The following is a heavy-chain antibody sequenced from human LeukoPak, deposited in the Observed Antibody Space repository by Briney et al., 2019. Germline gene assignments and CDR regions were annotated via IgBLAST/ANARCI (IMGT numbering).Heavy chain of an antibody. CDR3: ARENSSGWYRNYFDY. D-gene: IGHD6-19*01. V-gene: IGHV4-30-2*03. Sequence: PSQTLSLTCSVSGGSISSGGYFWSWIRQPPGKGLEWIGSIYYNENTYYNPSLKSRVTISVDTSKNQFSLKLSSVTAADTAIYYCARENSSGWYRNYFDYWGQGTLVTVSS. CDR1: GGSISSGGYF. J-gene: IGHJ4*02. CDR2: IYYNENT.